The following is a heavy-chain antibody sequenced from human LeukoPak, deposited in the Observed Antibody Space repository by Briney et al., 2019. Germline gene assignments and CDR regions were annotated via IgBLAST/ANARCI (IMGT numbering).Heavy chain of an antibody. CDR1: GYIVSNYA. Sequence: ASVKVSCKASGYIVSNYAIAWERQAPGQGLEWLGWVAPDNRTDYTERIKGRVTMTRDPFTNTAYMELRTLRSDDTGIYFCAREDASKYDHWGPGTLVAVSS. J-gene: IGHJ4*02. CDR3: AREDASKYDH. D-gene: IGHD3-22*01. CDR2: VAPDNRT. V-gene: IGHV1-18*04.